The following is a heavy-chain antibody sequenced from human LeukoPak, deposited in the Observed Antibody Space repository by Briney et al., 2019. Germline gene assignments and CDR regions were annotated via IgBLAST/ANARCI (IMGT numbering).Heavy chain of an antibody. V-gene: IGHV3-21*01. Sequence: GGSLRLSCAASGFTFSGYSMNWVRQAPGKGLEWVSSITSSSYIYYSDSVKGRFTISRDNAKNSMYLQMNSLRAEDTAVYYCARCGGGNPRWFDPWGQGTLVTVSS. CDR3: ARCGGGNPRWFDP. J-gene: IGHJ5*02. D-gene: IGHD4-23*01. CDR2: ITSSSYI. CDR1: GFTFSGYS.